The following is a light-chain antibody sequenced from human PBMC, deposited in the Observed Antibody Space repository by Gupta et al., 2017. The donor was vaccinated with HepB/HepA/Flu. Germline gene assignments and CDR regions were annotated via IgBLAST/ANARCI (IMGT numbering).Light chain of an antibody. CDR2: RAS. J-gene: IGKJ1*01. V-gene: IGKV2-24*01. CDR3: LQATYFSRT. Sequence: MLPKTPLSSPVTLEPPAAIACRSSESLVHRDGNTYLRWYQQRPGQPPRLLIYRASKRLSGVPSRFSGSGSETEFTLTISRLQAGDFGTYYCLQATYFSRTFGQGTKVEVK. CDR1: ESLVHRDGNTY.